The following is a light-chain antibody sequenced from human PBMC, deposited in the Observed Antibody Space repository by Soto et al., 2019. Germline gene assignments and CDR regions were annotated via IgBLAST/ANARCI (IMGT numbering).Light chain of an antibody. CDR1: TPTTGRNY. CDR3: GAWDSSLSAFV. CDR2: ENN. Sequence: QSVLTQPPSVSASPGQNVIISCSGSTPTTGRNYVSWYQQLQGTAPNILIYENNQRPSGSPDRLSGSKSGTSATLGTTGLQTGDEADYYCGAWDSSLSAFVFGTGTKLTVL. J-gene: IGLJ1*01. V-gene: IGLV1-51*02.